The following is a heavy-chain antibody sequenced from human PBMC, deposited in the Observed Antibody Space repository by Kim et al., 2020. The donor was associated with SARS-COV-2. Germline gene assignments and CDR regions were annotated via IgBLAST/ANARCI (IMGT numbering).Heavy chain of an antibody. CDR1: GFTFSSYA. D-gene: IGHD3-9*01. J-gene: IGHJ3*02. Sequence: GGSLRLSCGASGFTFSSYAMHWVRQAPGRGLEWVAVVSFAGNNSYYADSVKGRFTISRDNSKNTLYLQMNSLRAEDTALYHCARDPIELRNFVGAFDIWG. V-gene: IGHV3-30-3*01. CDR2: VSFAGNNS. CDR3: ARDPIELRNFVGAFDI.